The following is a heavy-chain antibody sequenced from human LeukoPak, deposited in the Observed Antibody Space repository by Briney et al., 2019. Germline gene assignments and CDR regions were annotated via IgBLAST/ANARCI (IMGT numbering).Heavy chain of an antibody. CDR1: EFNFFSYG. Sequence: PGGSLRLSCVASEFNFFSYGTQWVRQAPGKGLVWVSRIFTDGSTTSYADSVKGRFTISRDNAKNTLYLKMNSLRAENTAVYYCARELPREVTLDYWGQGTLVTVSP. V-gene: IGHV3-74*01. D-gene: IGHD2-21*02. J-gene: IGHJ4*01. CDR3: ARELPREVTLDY. CDR2: IFTDGSTT.